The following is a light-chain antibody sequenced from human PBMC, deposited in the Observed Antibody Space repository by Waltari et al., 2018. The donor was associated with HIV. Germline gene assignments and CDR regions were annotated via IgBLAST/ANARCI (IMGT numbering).Light chain of an antibody. J-gene: IGLJ2*01. CDR1: STDVGASNY. Sequence: QSALTQPPSASGPPGQSATIPSTGPSTDVGASNYASWYQQHSGEAPKLLIYEVTKRPSWAPDRFSGSKSGNTASLTVSGLQAEDEADFYCSSYAGSTVIFGGGTKLTVL. CDR2: EVT. V-gene: IGLV2-8*01. CDR3: SSYAGSTVI.